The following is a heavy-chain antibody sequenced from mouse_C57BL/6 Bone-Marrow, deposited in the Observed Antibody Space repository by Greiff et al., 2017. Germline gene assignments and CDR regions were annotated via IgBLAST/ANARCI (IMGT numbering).Heavy chain of an antibody. D-gene: IGHD1-1*01. Sequence: QVQLKESGAELVRPGASVTLSCKASGYTFTDYEMHWVKQTPVHGLEWIGAIDPETGGTAYNQKFKGKAILTADKSSSTAYMQLRSLKSEDSAVYYCTTPVVATPYYFAYGGQGTTLTVSS. V-gene: IGHV1-15*01. CDR1: GYTFTDYE. J-gene: IGHJ2*01. CDR2: IDPETGGT. CDR3: TTPVVATPYYFAY.